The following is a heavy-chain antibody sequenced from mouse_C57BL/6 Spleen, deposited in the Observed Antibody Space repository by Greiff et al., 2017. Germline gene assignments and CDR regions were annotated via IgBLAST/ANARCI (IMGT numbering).Heavy chain of an antibody. V-gene: IGHV1-82*01. CDR3: AITTVVANYFDY. CDR2: IYPGDGDT. J-gene: IGHJ2*01. Sequence: QVQLQQSGPELVKPGASVKISCKASGYAFSSSWMNWVKQRPGKGLEWIGRIYPGDGDTNYNGKFKGKATLTADKSSSTAYMQLSSLTSEDSAVYFCAITTVVANYFDYWGQGTTLTVSS. CDR1: GYAFSSSW. D-gene: IGHD1-1*01.